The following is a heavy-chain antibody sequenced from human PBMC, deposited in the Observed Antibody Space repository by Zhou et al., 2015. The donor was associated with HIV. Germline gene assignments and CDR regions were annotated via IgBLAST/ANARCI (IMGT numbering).Heavy chain of an antibody. Sequence: QIQLVQSGTEARQPGASVKISCKTSGFTFSHFYVHWVRQRPGQGPEWMGKIASGDGSADVRQNFRGRVALTRQTSTGTVFLNWGAFVFEDTGTYYCVMALGQYFDYWGQGTLVSVS. V-gene: IGHV1-46*01. CDR1: GFTFSHFY. CDR3: VMALGQYFDY. CDR2: IASGDGSA. J-gene: IGHJ4*03. D-gene: IGHD2/OR15-2a*01.